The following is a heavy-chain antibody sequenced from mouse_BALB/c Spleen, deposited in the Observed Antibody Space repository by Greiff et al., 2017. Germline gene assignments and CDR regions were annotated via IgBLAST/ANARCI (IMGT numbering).Heavy chain of an antibody. CDR3: ARHGQLGLIYAMDY. CDR1: GFTFSSYY. J-gene: IGHJ4*01. D-gene: IGHD3-1*01. Sequence: VQLVESGGGLVKLGGSLKLSCAASGFTFSSYYMSWVRQTPEKRLELVAAINSNGGSTYYPDTVKGRFTISRDNAKNTLYLQMSSLKSEDTALYYCARHGQLGLIYAMDYWGQGTSVTVSS. CDR2: INSNGGST. V-gene: IGHV5-6-2*01.